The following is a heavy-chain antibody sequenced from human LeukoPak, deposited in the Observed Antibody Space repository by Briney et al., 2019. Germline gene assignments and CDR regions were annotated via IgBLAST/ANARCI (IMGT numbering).Heavy chain of an antibody. V-gene: IGHV3-23*01. CDR2: ISGSGGST. J-gene: IGHJ4*02. CDR1: GFTFSSYA. Sequence: GGSLRLSCAASGFTFSSYAMSWVRQAPGKGLEWVSAISGSGGSTYYADSVKGRFTISRDNAKNSLYLQMNSLRAEDTAVYYCARRLGGTDEWGQGTLVLVSS. D-gene: IGHD1-26*01. CDR3: ARRLGGTDE.